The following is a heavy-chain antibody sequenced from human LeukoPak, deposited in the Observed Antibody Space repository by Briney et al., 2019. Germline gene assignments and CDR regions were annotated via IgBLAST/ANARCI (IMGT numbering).Heavy chain of an antibody. CDR3: ATTGDHAFDI. V-gene: IGHV1-69*06. J-gene: IGHJ3*02. CDR1: GGTFSSYA. Sequence: ASVEVSCKASGGTFSSYAISWVRQAPGQGLEWMGGIIPIFGTANYAQKFQGRVTMTEDTSTDTAYKELSSLRSEDTAVYYCATTGDHAFDIWGQGTMVTVSS. D-gene: IGHD7-27*01. CDR2: IIPIFGTA.